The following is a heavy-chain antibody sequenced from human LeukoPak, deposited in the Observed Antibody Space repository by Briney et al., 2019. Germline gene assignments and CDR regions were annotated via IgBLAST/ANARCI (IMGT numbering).Heavy chain of an antibody. D-gene: IGHD7-27*01. CDR2: TYYRSKRSN. Sequence: SQTLSLTCAISGDTISNNTAAWNWIRQSPSRGLEWLGRTYYRSKRSNDYAVSVKSRITINPDTSKNQFSLQLSSLTPEDTAVYYCARDAQLGPLFAHWGQGTPVTVSS. V-gene: IGHV6-1*01. J-gene: IGHJ4*02. CDR3: ARDAQLGPLFAH. CDR1: GDTISNNTAA.